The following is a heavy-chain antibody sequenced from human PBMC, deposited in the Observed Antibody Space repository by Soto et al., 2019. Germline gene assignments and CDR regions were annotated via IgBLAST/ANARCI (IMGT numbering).Heavy chain of an antibody. CDR3: AKSILTWHEDYSGMDV. J-gene: IGHJ6*02. V-gene: IGHV1-46*01. CDR1: GYSFTSYY. Sequence: ASVKVSCKASGYSFTSYYIHWVRQAPGKGREWMGLINPSVGNTRYTQNFQGRVTMTRDKSTNSVYGELSSLRSADTAVYYCAKSILTWHEDYSGMDVWGQGTTDTVSS. CDR2: INPSVGNT. D-gene: IGHD3-9*01.